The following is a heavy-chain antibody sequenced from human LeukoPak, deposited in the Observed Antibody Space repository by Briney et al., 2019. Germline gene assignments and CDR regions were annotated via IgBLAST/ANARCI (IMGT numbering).Heavy chain of an antibody. J-gene: IGHJ5*02. V-gene: IGHV1-46*01. D-gene: IGHD2-2*01. Sequence: ASVKVSCKASGYTFTSYYMHWVRQAPGQGLEWMGIINPSGGSTSYAQKFQGRVTMTRDTSTSTVYMELSSLRSEDTAVYYCARVIVVVPAAQIRFDPWGQGTLVTVSS. CDR1: GYTFTSYY. CDR3: ARVIVVVPAAQIRFDP. CDR2: INPSGGST.